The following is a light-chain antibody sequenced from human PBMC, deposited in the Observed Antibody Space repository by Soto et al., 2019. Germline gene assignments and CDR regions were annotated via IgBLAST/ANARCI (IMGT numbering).Light chain of an antibody. CDR3: QQSHSTPWT. V-gene: IGKV1-39*01. J-gene: IGKJ1*01. CDR2: GAS. Sequence: DIQMTQSPSSLSASVGDRVTITCRASQTITTYLNWYQQKPGKAPKLLIYGASSLQSGVPSRFTGSGSGTDFTLTISSLQPEDFATYHCQQSHSTPWTFGQGTKVETK. CDR1: QTITTY.